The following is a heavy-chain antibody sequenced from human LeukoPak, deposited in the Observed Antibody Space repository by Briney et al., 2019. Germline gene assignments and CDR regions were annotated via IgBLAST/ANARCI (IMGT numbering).Heavy chain of an antibody. CDR1: GFTFSSYW. V-gene: IGHV3-7*01. CDR2: IKQDGSEK. J-gene: IGHJ5*02. Sequence: GGSLRLSCAASGFTFSSYWMSWVRQAPGKGLEWVANIKQDGSEKYYVDSVKGRFTISRDNAKNSLYLQMNSLRAEATAVYYCARQGGYNYALLRNWFDPWGQGTLVTVSS. CDR3: ARQGGYNYALLRNWFDP. D-gene: IGHD5-18*01.